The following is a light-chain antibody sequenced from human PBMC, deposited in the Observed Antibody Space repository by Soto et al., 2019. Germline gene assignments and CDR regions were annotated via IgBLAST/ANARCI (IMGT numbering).Light chain of an antibody. J-gene: IGKJ5*01. V-gene: IGKV1-5*03. CDR1: QSISSW. CDR3: QQYNSYPIT. Sequence: DIPMTQSPSTLSGSLLYRFTIXCRASQSISSWLAWYQQKPGKAPKLLIYKASSLESGVPSRFSGSGSGTEFTLTISSLQPDDFATYYCQQYNSYPITFGQGTRLEIK. CDR2: KAS.